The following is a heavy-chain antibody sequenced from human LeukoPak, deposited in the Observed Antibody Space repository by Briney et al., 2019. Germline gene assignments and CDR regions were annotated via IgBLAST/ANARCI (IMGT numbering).Heavy chain of an antibody. Sequence: GESLRLSCAASGFTFSNYAMSWVRQAPGKGLEWVSAISVGGTGTYYADSVKGRFTISRDDSKNTLYLQMNSLRDEDTAVYYCVRININRWNQFYCYMDVWGKGTTVTVSS. D-gene: IGHD1-1*01. CDR3: VRININRWNQFYCYMDV. CDR2: ISVGGTGT. J-gene: IGHJ6*03. V-gene: IGHV3-23*01. CDR1: GFTFSNYA.